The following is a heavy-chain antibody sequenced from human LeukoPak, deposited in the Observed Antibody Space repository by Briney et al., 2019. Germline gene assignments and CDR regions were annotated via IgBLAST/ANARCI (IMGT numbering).Heavy chain of an antibody. CDR2: ISGSGGST. D-gene: IGHD3-3*01. CDR3: AKDRRFLEWLWADY. Sequence: PGGSLRLSCAASGFTFSSYAMSWVRQAPGKGLEWVSAISGSGGSTYYADSVKGRFTISRDNSKNTLYLQMNSLRAEDTVVYYCAKDRRFLEWLWADYWGQGILVTVSS. J-gene: IGHJ4*02. V-gene: IGHV3-23*01. CDR1: GFTFSSYA.